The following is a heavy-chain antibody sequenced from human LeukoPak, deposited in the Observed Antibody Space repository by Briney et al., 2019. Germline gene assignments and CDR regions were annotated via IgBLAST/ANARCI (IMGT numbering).Heavy chain of an antibody. D-gene: IGHD3-3*01. V-gene: IGHV4-59*08. J-gene: IGHJ6*04. CDR1: GGSISSYY. CDR2: IYYSGST. CDR3: ARYTFNYDFWSEMDV. Sequence: SETLSLTCTVSGGSISSYYWSWIRQPPGKGLEWIGYIYYSGSTNYNPSLKSRVTISVDTSKNQFSLKLSSVTAADTAVYYCARYTFNYDFWSEMDVWGKGTTVTVSS.